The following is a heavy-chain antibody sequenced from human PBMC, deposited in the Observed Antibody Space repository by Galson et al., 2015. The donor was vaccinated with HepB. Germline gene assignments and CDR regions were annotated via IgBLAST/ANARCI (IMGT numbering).Heavy chain of an antibody. CDR1: GYTFTGYY. CDR3: ARSQPGVNAFDI. V-gene: IGHV1-2*06. CDR2: INPNSGGT. J-gene: IGHJ3*02. Sequence: SVKVSCKASGYTFTGYYMHWVRQAPGQGLEWMGRINPNSGGTNYAQKFQGRVTMTRDTSISTAYMELSRLRSDDTAVYYCARSQPGVNAFDIWGQGTMVTVSS. D-gene: IGHD2-2*01.